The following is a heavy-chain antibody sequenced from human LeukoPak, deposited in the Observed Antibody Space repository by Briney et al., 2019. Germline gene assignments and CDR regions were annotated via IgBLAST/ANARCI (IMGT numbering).Heavy chain of an antibody. Sequence: PSETLSLTCTVSGGSISSGGYYLGWIRQHPGKGLEWIGHIYYSGSTYYNPSLKSRVTISVDTSKNQFSLKLRSVTAADTAVYYCARSRSGHYGDVDYWGQGTLVTVSS. CDR3: ARSRSGHYGDVDY. D-gene: IGHD3-3*01. V-gene: IGHV4-31*03. CDR2: IYYSGST. J-gene: IGHJ4*02. CDR1: GGSISSGGYY.